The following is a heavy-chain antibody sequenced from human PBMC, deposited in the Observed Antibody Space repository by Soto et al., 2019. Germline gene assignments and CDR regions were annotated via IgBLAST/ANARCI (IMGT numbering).Heavy chain of an antibody. V-gene: IGHV1-69*06. Sequence: QVQLVQSGAEVKKPGSSVKVSCKASGGTFNNYVINWVRQAPGQGLEWMGGIIPIFGTANYAQKFQGRVTITGDKSTSTAYMELNSLRSEDTAVYYCAGRCDSTSCLAHFDYWGQGTLVTVSS. D-gene: IGHD2-2*01. CDR2: IIPIFGTA. CDR1: GGTFNNYV. CDR3: AGRCDSTSCLAHFDY. J-gene: IGHJ4*02.